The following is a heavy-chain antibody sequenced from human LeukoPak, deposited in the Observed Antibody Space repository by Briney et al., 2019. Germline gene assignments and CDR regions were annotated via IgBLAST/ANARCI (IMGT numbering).Heavy chain of an antibody. CDR2: ISSGSRTI. Sequence: GGSLRLSCAASGFSFSSYSMNWVRQAPGRGLEWVSYISSGSRTIFYADSVKGRFTISRNNARNSLYLLMNSLRADDTAVYYCARESITGDRDFDYWGQGTLITVSS. V-gene: IGHV3-48*01. J-gene: IGHJ4*02. D-gene: IGHD7-27*01. CDR1: GFSFSSYS. CDR3: ARESITGDRDFDY.